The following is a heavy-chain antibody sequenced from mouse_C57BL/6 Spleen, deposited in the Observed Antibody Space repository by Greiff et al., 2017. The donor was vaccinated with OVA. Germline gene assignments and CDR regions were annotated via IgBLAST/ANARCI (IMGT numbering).Heavy chain of an antibody. CDR1: GYSFTGYY. J-gene: IGHJ2*01. Sequence: VQLQQSGPELVKPGASVKISCKASGYSFTGYYMNWVKQSPEKSLEWIGEINPSTGGTTYNQKFKAKATLTVDKSSSTAYMQLKSLTSEDSAVYYCARSGGSDFDYWGQGTTLTVSS. D-gene: IGHD3-2*02. V-gene: IGHV1-42*01. CDR3: ARSGGSDFDY. CDR2: INPSTGGT.